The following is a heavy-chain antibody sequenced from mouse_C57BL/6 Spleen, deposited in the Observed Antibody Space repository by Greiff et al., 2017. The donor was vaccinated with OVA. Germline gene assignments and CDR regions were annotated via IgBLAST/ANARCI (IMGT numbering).Heavy chain of an antibody. CDR2: IDPSDSYT. D-gene: IGHD2-5*01. J-gene: IGHJ3*01. CDR3: ARSEGVYYSNSWFAY. Sequence: QVQLQQPGAELVRPGTSVKLSCKASGYTFTSYWMHWVKQRPGQGLEWIGVIDPSDSYTNYNQKFKGKATLTVDTSSSTAYMQLSSLTSEDSAAYYCARSEGVYYSNSWFAYWGQGTLVTVSA. CDR1: GYTFTSYW. V-gene: IGHV1-59*01.